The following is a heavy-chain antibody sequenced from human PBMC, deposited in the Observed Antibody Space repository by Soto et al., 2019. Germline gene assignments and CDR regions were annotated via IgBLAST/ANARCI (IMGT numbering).Heavy chain of an antibody. V-gene: IGHV4-34*01. J-gene: IGHJ6*02. CDR1: GGSFSGYY. CDR3: ARVRSIAARRGYYYYYGMDV. CDR2: INHSGST. D-gene: IGHD6-6*01. Sequence: SETLSLTCAVYGGSFSGYYWSWIRQPPGKGLEWIGEINHSGSTNYNPSLKSRVTISVDTSKNQFSLKLSSVAAADTAVYYCARVRSIAARRGYYYYYGMDVWGQGTTVTVSS.